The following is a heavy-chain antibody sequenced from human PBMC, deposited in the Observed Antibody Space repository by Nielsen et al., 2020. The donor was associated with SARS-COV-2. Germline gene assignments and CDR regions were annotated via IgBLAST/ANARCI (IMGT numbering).Heavy chain of an antibody. V-gene: IGHV3-48*02. CDR2: ISSSSSTI. CDR1: GFTFSSYS. Sequence: GEPLKISCAASGFTFSSYSMNWVRQAPGKGLEWVSYISSSSSTIYYADSVKGRFTISRDNAKNSLYLQMNSLRDEDTAVYYCARDDDILTGYYTDYYYYGMDVWGQGTTVTVSS. J-gene: IGHJ6*02. CDR3: ARDDDILTGYYTDYYYYGMDV. D-gene: IGHD3-9*01.